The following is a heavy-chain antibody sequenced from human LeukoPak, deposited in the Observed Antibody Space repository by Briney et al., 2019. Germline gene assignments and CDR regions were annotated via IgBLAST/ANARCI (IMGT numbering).Heavy chain of an antibody. J-gene: IGHJ4*02. CDR1: GFTFTNAW. D-gene: IGHD3-10*01. CDR3: STDGGGSRFGTYAAY. Sequence: GGSLRLSFTTSGFTFTNAWMNWVRQAPGKGLEWVGRGCIKTEGATTDFAAPVKRRFTISRDDSKNTLYLQMNSLKTEDTAVYYCSTDGGGSRFGTYAAYWGQGTLVSASS. CDR2: GCIKTEGATT. V-gene: IGHV3-15*01.